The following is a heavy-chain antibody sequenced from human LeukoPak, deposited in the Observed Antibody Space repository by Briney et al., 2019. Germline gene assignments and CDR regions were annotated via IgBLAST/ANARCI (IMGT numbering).Heavy chain of an antibody. CDR1: GFIFSNYG. CDR2: IRYDGTLI. D-gene: IGHD1/OR15-1a*01. V-gene: IGHV3-30*02. J-gene: IGHJ1*01. Sequence: GGSLRLSCAASGFIFSNYGMHWVRQAPGKGLEWVAFIRYDGTLIHYGDSVKGRFTISRDNSQDTLYLQMTSLRPEDTAVYYCAKVMEQWMIGVFHDWGQGTLVTVSS. CDR3: AKVMEQWMIGVFHD.